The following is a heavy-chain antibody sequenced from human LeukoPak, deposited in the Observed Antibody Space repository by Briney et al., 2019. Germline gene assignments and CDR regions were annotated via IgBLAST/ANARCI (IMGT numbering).Heavy chain of an antibody. Sequence: VASVNVSCKASGGTFSSYAISWVRQAPGQGLEWMGRIIPILGIANYAQKFQGRVTITADKSTSTAYMELSSLRSEDTAVYYCARDKDSRPYDSSGYYYDGAYFDYWGQGTLVTVSS. J-gene: IGHJ4*02. D-gene: IGHD3-22*01. CDR2: IIPILGIA. CDR1: GGTFSSYA. V-gene: IGHV1-69*04. CDR3: ARDKDSRPYDSSGYYYDGAYFDY.